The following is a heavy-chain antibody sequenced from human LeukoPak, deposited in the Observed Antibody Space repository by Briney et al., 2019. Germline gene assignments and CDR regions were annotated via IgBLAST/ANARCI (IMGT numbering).Heavy chain of an antibody. D-gene: IGHD6-19*01. J-gene: IGHJ4*02. V-gene: IGHV4-59*11. CDR3: TKATQWLAFDY. CDR1: GGSISSHF. CDR2: IYNRGTT. Sequence: SETLSLTCTVSGGSISSHFWSWMRQPPGKGREWIGNIYNRGTTNYNPSLNSRVTMSVDTSKNQLSLQLTSVTAADTAVYCCTKATQWLAFDYWGRGTLVTVSS.